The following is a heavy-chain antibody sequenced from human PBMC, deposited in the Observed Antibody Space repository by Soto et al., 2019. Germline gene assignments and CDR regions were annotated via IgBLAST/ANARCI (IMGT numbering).Heavy chain of an antibody. Sequence: GGSVRLSCAASGFSFSSYSMSWVRQAPGKGLGWVSSISSSSSYIYYADSVKGRFTISRDNAKNSLYLQMNSLRAEDTAVYYCARVYCSGGSCLDAFDIWGQGTMVTVSS. D-gene: IGHD2-15*01. CDR2: ISSSSSYI. J-gene: IGHJ3*02. CDR1: GFSFSSYS. V-gene: IGHV3-21*01. CDR3: ARVYCSGGSCLDAFDI.